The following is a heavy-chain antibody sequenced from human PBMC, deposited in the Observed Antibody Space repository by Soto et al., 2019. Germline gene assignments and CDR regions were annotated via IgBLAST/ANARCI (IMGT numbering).Heavy chain of an antibody. D-gene: IGHD3-10*01. CDR1: GFTFSDYY. CDR3: ARAGRSGRSYRYFDP. CDR2: ISTTGGTI. V-gene: IGHV3-11*01. J-gene: IGHJ2*01. Sequence: QVQLVESGGGLVKPGGSLRLSYAASGFTFSDYYMSWIRQAPGKGLEWVAYISTTGGTIYYPDSVKGRFTISRDNAKKSLYLHMNSLRAEDTAVYYCARAGRSGRSYRYFDPWGRGTLVTVSS.